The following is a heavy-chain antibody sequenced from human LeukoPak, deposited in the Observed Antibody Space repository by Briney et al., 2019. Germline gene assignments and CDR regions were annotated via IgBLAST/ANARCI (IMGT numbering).Heavy chain of an antibody. V-gene: IGHV4-4*07. Sequence: SETLSLTCTVSGGSISSYYWSWIRQPAGKGLEWIGRIYTSGSTNYNPSLKSRVTMSVDTSKNQFSLKLSSVTAADTAVYYCARDRSSVFSRWFDPWGQGTLVTVSS. CDR3: ARDRSSVFSRWFDP. D-gene: IGHD5/OR15-5a*01. CDR1: GGSISSYY. J-gene: IGHJ5*02. CDR2: IYTSGST.